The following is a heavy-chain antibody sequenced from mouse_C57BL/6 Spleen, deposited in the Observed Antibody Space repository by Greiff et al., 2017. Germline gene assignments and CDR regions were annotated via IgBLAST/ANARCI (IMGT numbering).Heavy chain of an antibody. CDR3: IEDGYDYDGDWREFDV. V-gene: IGHV1-15*01. CDR2: IDPETGGT. CDR1: GYTFTDYE. D-gene: IGHD2-4*01. Sequence: QVQLQQSGAELVRPGASVTLSCKASGYTFTDYEMHWVKQTPVHGLEWIGAIDPETGGTAYNQKFKGKAILTADKSSSTAYMELRSLTSEDSAVYYCIEDGYDYDGDWREFDVWGTGTTVTVSS. J-gene: IGHJ1*03.